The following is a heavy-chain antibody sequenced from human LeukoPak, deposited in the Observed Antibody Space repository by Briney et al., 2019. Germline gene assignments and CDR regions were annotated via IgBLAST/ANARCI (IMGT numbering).Heavy chain of an antibody. CDR2: IKSKTDGGTT. D-gene: IGHD3-10*01. V-gene: IGHV3-15*01. CDR1: GFTFSNAW. J-gene: IGHJ4*02. CDR3: TTGVTMVRGPLL. Sequence: AGSLRLSCAASGFTFSNAWMNWVRQAPGKGLEWVGRIKSKTDGGTTDYAAPVKGRFTISRDDSKTTLYLQMNSLKTEDTAVYYCTTGVTMVRGPLLWGQGTLVTVSS.